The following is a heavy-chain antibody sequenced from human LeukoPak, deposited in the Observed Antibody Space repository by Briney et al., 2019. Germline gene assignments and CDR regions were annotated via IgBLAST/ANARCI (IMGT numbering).Heavy chain of an antibody. CDR3: ARRNYYYDSSGYDY. V-gene: IGHV4-59*01. CDR1: GGSINYYY. D-gene: IGHD3-22*01. Sequence: SETLSLTCTVSGGSINYYYWMWIRQPPGKGLEWIGYIYYSGGTHYNPSLKSRVTMLVDTSKNQFSLKLTAVTAADTAVYYCARRNYYYDSSGYDYWGQGTLVTVSS. CDR2: IYYSGGT. J-gene: IGHJ4*02.